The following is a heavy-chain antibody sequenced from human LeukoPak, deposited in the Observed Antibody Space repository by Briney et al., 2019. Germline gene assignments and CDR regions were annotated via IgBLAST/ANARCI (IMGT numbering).Heavy chain of an antibody. J-gene: IGHJ4*02. D-gene: IGHD3-3*01. CDR3: STMSAIFGVVIPDY. CDR1: GFVFSDAW. Sequence: GGSLRLSCAVSGFVFSDAWMSWVRQAPGKGLEWVGRIKSKTKGGTTDYAAPVKGRFSISRDDSKNTLFLQMYSLRTEDTGVYYCSTMSAIFGVVIPDYWGQGTLVSVSP. CDR2: IKSKTKGGTT. V-gene: IGHV3-15*01.